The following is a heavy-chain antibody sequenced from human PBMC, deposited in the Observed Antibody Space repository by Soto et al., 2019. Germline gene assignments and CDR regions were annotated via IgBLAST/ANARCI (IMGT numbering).Heavy chain of an antibody. J-gene: IGHJ4*02. CDR2: IWYDGSNK. Sequence: QVQLVESGGGVVQPGRSLRLSCAASGFTFSSYGMHWVRQAPGKGLEWVAVIWYDGSNKYYADPVKGRFTISRENSKNKLYMQMNSLRAEDTAVYYCARDLFLGELSLWDYWGQGTLVTVSS. CDR3: ARDLFLGELSLWDY. V-gene: IGHV3-33*01. D-gene: IGHD3-16*02. CDR1: GFTFSSYG.